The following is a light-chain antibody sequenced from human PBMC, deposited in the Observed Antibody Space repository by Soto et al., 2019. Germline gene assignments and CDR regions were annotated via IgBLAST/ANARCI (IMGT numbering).Light chain of an antibody. CDR2: DAS. V-gene: IGKV1-33*01. CDR1: QDIRNY. J-gene: IGKJ3*01. Sequence: DIQMTQSPSSLSASVGDRVTITCQASQDIRNYLNWYQQKPGRAPKLLIHDASNLETGVPSRFSGSGSGTDFSLPISSLQTEDVAIYYCQQYDNLPFTFGPGTQVPLK. CDR3: QQYDNLPFT.